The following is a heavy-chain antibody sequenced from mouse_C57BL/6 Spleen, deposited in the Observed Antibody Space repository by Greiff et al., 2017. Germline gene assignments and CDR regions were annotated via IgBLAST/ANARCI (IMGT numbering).Heavy chain of an antibody. CDR2: IDPSDSYT. CDR1: GYTFTSYW. Sequence: QVQLQQPGAELVRPGTSVKLSCKASGYTFTSYWMHWVKQRPGQGLEWIGVIDPSDSYTNYNQKFKGKATLTVDTSSSTAYMQLSSLTSEDSAVYYCARDGANWDGYYAMDYWGQGTSVTVSS. D-gene: IGHD4-1*01. V-gene: IGHV1-59*01. CDR3: ARDGANWDGYYAMDY. J-gene: IGHJ4*01.